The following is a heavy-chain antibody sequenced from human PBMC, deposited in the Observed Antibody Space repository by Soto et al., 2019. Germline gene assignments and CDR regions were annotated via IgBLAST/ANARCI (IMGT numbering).Heavy chain of an antibody. D-gene: IGHD6-6*01. J-gene: IGHJ4*02. V-gene: IGHV3-23*01. Sequence: EVQLLESGGGLVQPGGSLRLSCAASGFTFSDYAMTWVRQAPGKGLEWVSAISGSGGSKYYADSVKGRFTISRDNPKNTLYLQMNSLRAEDTAVYYCAKDSSQPLGWYWGQGTLVTVSS. CDR1: GFTFSDYA. CDR2: ISGSGGSK. CDR3: AKDSSQPLGWY.